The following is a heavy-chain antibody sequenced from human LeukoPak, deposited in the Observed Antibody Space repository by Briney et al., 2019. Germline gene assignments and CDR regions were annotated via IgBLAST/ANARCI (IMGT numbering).Heavy chain of an antibody. D-gene: IGHD3-10*01. CDR3: ARKGYYGSGSYYNY. Sequence: ASVKVSCKASGYTFTSYDINWVRQAPGQGLEWMGWINTNTGNPTYAQGFTGRFVFSLDTSVSTAYLQISSLKAEDTAMYYCARKGYYGSGSYYNYWGQGTLVTVSS. J-gene: IGHJ4*02. V-gene: IGHV7-4-1*02. CDR2: INTNTGNP. CDR1: GYTFTSYD.